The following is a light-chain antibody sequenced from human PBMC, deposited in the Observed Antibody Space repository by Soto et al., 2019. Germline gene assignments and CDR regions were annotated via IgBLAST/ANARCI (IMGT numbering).Light chain of an antibody. CDR2: SAS. V-gene: IGKV3-15*01. J-gene: IGKJ1*01. CDR3: QHYYKWRPT. Sequence: DIVMTQSPATLSVSPGDRVTLSCRGSQTVSNNLAWYQQNPGQAPRLLISSASTRATGVPGRFTGSGSGTDFHLTIISLESEDFAVYYCQHYYKWRPTFGQGTKVEI. CDR1: QTVSNN.